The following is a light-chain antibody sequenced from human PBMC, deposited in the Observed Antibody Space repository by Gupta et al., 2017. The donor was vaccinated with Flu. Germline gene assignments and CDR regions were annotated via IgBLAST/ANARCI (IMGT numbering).Light chain of an antibody. J-gene: IGLJ2*01. CDR3: SSYTSSSTVV. V-gene: IGLV2-14*01. CDR2: EVS. Sequence: QSALTQPASVSGSPGQSITISCPGTSSDVGAYNYVFWYQQHPGKAPKLMIYEVSNRPSGVSNRFSGSKSGNTASLTISGLQAEDEADYYCSSYTSSSTVVFGGGTKLTVL. CDR1: SSDVGAYNY.